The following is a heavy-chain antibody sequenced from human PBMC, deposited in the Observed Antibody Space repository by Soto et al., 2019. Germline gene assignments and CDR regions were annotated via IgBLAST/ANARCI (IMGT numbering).Heavy chain of an antibody. CDR1: GGSFRGYY. V-gene: IGHV4-34*01. CDR3: ALGKGMVRGVRFFDP. Sequence: SETLALTCAVYGGSFRGYYWSWIRQPPGKGLEWIGEINHSGSTNYNPSLKSRVTISVDTSKNQFSLKLSSVTAADTAVYYCALGKGMVRGVRFFDPWGQGTLVTVSS. D-gene: IGHD3-10*01. J-gene: IGHJ5*02. CDR2: INHSGST.